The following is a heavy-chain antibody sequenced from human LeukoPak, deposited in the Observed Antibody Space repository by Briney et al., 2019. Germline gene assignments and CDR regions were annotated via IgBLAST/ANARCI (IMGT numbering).Heavy chain of an antibody. Sequence: SETLSLTCAVYGGSFSGYYWSWIRQPPGKGLEWIGEINHSGSTNYNPSLKSRVTISVDTSKNQFSLKLSSVTAADTAVYYCARRIFRGSSFLSWGQGTMVTVSS. CDR1: GGSFSGYY. CDR2: INHSGST. V-gene: IGHV4-34*01. D-gene: IGHD6-13*01. CDR3: ARRIFRGSSFLS. J-gene: IGHJ3*01.